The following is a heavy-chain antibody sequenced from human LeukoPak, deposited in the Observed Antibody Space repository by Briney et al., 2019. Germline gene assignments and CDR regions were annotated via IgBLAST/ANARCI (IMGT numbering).Heavy chain of an antibody. CDR1: GGSFSGYY. J-gene: IGHJ4*02. CDR2: INHSGST. V-gene: IGHV4-34*01. D-gene: IGHD5-18*01. CDR3: ARVTREWIQLWSHYYFDY. Sequence: SETLSLTCAVYGGSFSGYYWSWIRQPPGKGLEWIGEINHSGSTNYNPSLKSRVTISVDTSKNQFSLKLSSVTAADTAVYYCARVTREWIQLWSHYYFDYWGQGTQVTVSS.